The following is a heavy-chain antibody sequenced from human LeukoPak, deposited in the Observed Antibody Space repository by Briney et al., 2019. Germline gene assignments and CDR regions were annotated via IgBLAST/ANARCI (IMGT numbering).Heavy chain of an antibody. V-gene: IGHV4-39*07. Sequence: PSETLSLTCTVSGGSISSSSYYWGWIRQPPGKGLEWIGSIYYSGSTYYNPSLKSRVTISVDTSKNQFSLKLSSVTAADTAVYYCARGKVFRWPILDYWGQGSLVTVSS. CDR1: GGSISSSSYY. J-gene: IGHJ4*02. CDR2: IYYSGST. D-gene: IGHD2-15*01. CDR3: ARGKVFRWPILDY.